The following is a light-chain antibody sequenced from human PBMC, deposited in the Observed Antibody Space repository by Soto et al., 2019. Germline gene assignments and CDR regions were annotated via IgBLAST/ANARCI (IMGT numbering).Light chain of an antibody. V-gene: IGLV2-14*03. Sequence: QSVLTQPASVSGSHGQSITISCTGTSSDVGGYNSVSWYQQSPGKAPKLIIYDVSDRPSGVSDRFSASKSGNTASLTISGLQAEDEADYYCSSYTSRSTAVFGGGTKVTVL. J-gene: IGLJ2*01. CDR1: SSDVGGYNS. CDR3: SSYTSRSTAV. CDR2: DVS.